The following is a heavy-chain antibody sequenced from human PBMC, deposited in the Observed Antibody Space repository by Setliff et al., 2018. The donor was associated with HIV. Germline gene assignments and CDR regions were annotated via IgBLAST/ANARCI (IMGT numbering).Heavy chain of an antibody. Sequence: ASVKVSCKASGYTFISYAIHWVRQAPGQSLEWMGWITGGSGNTKYSEKFQGRVSLTRDTSASTAYMELSSLRSEDTAVYYCARKGSGSSFDFEYWGQGTLVTVSS. CDR2: ITGGSGNT. D-gene: IGHD3-10*01. CDR3: ARKGSGSSFDFEY. CDR1: GYTFISYA. V-gene: IGHV1-3*01. J-gene: IGHJ4*02.